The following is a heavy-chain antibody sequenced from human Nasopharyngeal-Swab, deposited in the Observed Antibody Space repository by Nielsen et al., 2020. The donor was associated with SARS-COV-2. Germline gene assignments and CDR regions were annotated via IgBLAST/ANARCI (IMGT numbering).Heavy chain of an antibody. Sequence: GSLRLSYTVSGGSISSYYWSWIRQPAGKGLEWIGRIYTSGSTNYNPSLKSRVTMSVDTSKNQFSLKLSSVTAADTAVYYCARDRGYYDSSGYLYPVVYFDYWGQGTLVTVSS. V-gene: IGHV4-4*07. CDR2: IYTSGST. CDR3: ARDRGYYDSSGYLYPVVYFDY. D-gene: IGHD3-22*01. CDR1: GGSISSYY. J-gene: IGHJ4*02.